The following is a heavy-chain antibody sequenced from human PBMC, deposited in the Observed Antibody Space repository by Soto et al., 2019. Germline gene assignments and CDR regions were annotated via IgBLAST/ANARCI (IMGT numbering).Heavy chain of an antibody. CDR1: GYTLSSYC. V-gene: IGHV1-18*01. CDR2: ISAYNGNT. D-gene: IGHD3-3*01. CDR3: ARDQGFGVVIFSDV. J-gene: IGHJ6*02. Sequence: GGSVEVSCKASGYTLSSYCISWVRQAPGQGLEWMGWISAYNGNTNYTQKLQGGVTMTTDTSTSTAYMELRSLRSDDTAVYYCARDQGFGVVIFSDVWGQGTTVTVSS.